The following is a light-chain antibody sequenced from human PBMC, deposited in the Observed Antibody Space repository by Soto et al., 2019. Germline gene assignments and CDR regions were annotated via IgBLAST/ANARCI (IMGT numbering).Light chain of an antibody. Sequence: SALTQPRSVSGSPGQSVTISCTGTASDVGGYSYVSWYQQHPGKVPKLIIYDVSKWPSGVPDRFSGSKSGNTASLTISGLQAEDEGDYYCCSYAGSYTFAFGTGTKVTVL. V-gene: IGLV2-11*01. J-gene: IGLJ1*01. CDR2: DVS. CDR3: CSYAGSYTFA. CDR1: ASDVGGYSY.